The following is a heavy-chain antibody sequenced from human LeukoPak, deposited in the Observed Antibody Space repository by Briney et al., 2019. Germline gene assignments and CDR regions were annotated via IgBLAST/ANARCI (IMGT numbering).Heavy chain of an antibody. CDR1: GFSLSTSGVG. V-gene: IGHV2-5*02. Sequence: GPTLVNPTQTLTLTCTFSGFSLSTSGVGVGWIRQPPGKALEWLALIYWDDDKRYSLSLKSRLTITKDTSKNQVVLTMTNMDPVDTATYYCAHSHPPGIAVARIRRYWFDPWGQGTLVTVSS. CDR3: AHSHPPGIAVARIRRYWFDP. J-gene: IGHJ5*02. D-gene: IGHD6-19*01. CDR2: IYWDDDK.